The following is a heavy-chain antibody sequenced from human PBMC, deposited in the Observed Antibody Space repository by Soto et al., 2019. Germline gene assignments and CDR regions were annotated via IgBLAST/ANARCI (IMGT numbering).Heavy chain of an antibody. CDR2: IYYSGST. V-gene: IGHV4-59*01. CDR3: ARGGLGANDAFDI. CDR1: GGSISSYY. D-gene: IGHD1-26*01. Sequence: SETLSLTCTVSGGSISSYYWSWIRQPPGKGLEWIGYIYYSGSTNYNPSLKSRVTISVDTSKNQFSLKLSSVTAADTAVYYCARGGLGANDAFDIWGQGTMVTVSS. J-gene: IGHJ3*02.